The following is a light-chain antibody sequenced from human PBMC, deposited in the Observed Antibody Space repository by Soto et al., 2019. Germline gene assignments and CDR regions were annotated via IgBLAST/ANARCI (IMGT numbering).Light chain of an antibody. J-gene: IGKJ3*01. CDR1: QSVSSSY. V-gene: IGKV3-20*01. CDR3: QYGSSPVT. Sequence: EIVLTQSPGTLSLSPGERATLSCRARQSVSSSYLAWFQQRPGQAPRLLIYGASIRATGIPDRFSGSGSGPDFTLSISRLEPEDFEVYYCQYGSSPVTFGPGTKVDVK. CDR2: GAS.